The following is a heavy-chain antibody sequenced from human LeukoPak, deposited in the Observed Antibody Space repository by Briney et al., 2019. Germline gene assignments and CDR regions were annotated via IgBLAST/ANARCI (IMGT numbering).Heavy chain of an antibody. CDR1: GGSISSGGYS. CDR3: ARATTVTTDAFDI. J-gene: IGHJ3*02. V-gene: IGHV4-30-2*01. CDR2: IYHSGST. Sequence: SQTLSLTCAVSGGSISSGGYSWGWIRQPPGKGLEWIGYIYHSGSTYYNPSLKSRVTISVDRSKNQFSLKLSSVTAADTAVYYCARATTVTTDAFDIWGQGTMVTVSS. D-gene: IGHD4-17*01.